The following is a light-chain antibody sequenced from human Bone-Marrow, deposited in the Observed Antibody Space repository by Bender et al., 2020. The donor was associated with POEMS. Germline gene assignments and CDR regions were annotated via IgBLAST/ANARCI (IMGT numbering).Light chain of an antibody. CDR2: QDT. CDR1: KLGDKY. CDR3: QVWDSSSDHPV. V-gene: IGLV3-1*01. J-gene: IGLJ3*02. Sequence: SYELTQPPSVSVPPGQTASITCSGHKLGDKYASWYQQKPGQSPVLVIYQDTERPSGIPERFSGSNSGNTATLSISRVEAGDEADYYCQVWDSSSDHPVFGGGTKLTVL.